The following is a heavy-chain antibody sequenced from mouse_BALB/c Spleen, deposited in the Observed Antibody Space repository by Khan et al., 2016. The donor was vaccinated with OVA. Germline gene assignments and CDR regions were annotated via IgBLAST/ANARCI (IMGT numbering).Heavy chain of an antibody. Sequence: EVQLQESGPELVKPGASVKISCKASGYSFTGYFMNWVMQSHGKSLEWIGRIHPHFGETFYNPKFQDKATLTVDESSSTAHMELRSLASEDSAVYYCARVYGSDFDYWGQGTALTVSS. CDR2: IHPHFGET. J-gene: IGHJ2*01. CDR3: ARVYGSDFDY. CDR1: GYSFTGYF. V-gene: IGHV1-20*02. D-gene: IGHD1-1*01.